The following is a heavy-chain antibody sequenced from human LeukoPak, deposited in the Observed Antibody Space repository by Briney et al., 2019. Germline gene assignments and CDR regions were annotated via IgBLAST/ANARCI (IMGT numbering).Heavy chain of an antibody. CDR2: IYYTGST. D-gene: IGHD5-18*01. CDR1: GGSISSYY. Sequence: SETLSLTCTVSGGSISSYYWSWIRQPPGKGLEWIGYIYYTGSTNYNPSLKSRVTISVDTSKNQFSLKLSSVTAADTAVYYCAREHSYGFVDYWGQGTLVTVSS. CDR3: AREHSYGFVDY. J-gene: IGHJ4*02. V-gene: IGHV4-59*01.